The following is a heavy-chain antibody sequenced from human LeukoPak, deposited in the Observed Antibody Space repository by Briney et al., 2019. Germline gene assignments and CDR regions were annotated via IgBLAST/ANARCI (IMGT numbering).Heavy chain of an antibody. V-gene: IGHV1-18*01. Sequence: ASVKVSCKASGYTFTSYGISWVRQAPGQGLEWMGWISAYNGNTTYAKKFQGRVTLTTDTSTSTAYMELRSLRSDDTALYYCATYCTGGSCDSEDYYYGMDAWGQGTTVTVSS. CDR3: ATYCTGGSCDSEDYYYGMDA. CDR1: GYTFTSYG. D-gene: IGHD2-15*01. J-gene: IGHJ6*02. CDR2: ISAYNGNT.